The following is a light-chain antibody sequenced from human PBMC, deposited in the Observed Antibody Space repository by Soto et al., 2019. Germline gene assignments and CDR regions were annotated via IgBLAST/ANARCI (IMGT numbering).Light chain of an antibody. V-gene: IGKV3-20*01. CDR2: GAS. CDR3: QQFKNSRLT. CDR1: HSVSSTY. J-gene: IGKJ4*01. Sequence: ELDLTQSPASLSLSPGERATLFCRASHSVSSTYLAWYQQKTGQAPRLLIFGASNRATRIPDRCSGSGSGTEFTLTISRLEPEDFAVYNSQQFKNSRLTFAGGTKVDI.